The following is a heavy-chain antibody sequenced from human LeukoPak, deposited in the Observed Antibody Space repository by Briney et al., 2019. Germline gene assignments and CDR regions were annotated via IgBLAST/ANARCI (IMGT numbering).Heavy chain of an antibody. Sequence: GGSLRLSCAASRFTFSSFAMSWVRQAPGKGLEWVSTISHSGVSTYYADSVKGRFTISRDNSKNTLYLQMHSLRAEDTAVYYCAKDLYSSSFWGQGTLVTVTS. V-gene: IGHV3-23*01. J-gene: IGHJ4*02. D-gene: IGHD6-19*01. CDR1: RFTFSSFA. CDR2: ISHSGVST. CDR3: AKDLYSSSF.